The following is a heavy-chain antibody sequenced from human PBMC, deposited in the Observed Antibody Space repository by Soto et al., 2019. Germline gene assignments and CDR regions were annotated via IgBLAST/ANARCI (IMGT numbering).Heavy chain of an antibody. CDR1: GYTFTSYA. D-gene: IGHD6-13*01. CDR3: ARDWSREKKTLAAGIADY. Sequence: EASVKVSCKASGYTFTSYAMHWVRQAPGQRLEWMGWINAGNGNTKYSQKFQGRVTITRDTSASTAYMELSSLRSEDTAVYYCARDWSREKKTLAAGIADYWGQGTLVTVSS. CDR2: INAGNGNT. V-gene: IGHV1-3*01. J-gene: IGHJ4*02.